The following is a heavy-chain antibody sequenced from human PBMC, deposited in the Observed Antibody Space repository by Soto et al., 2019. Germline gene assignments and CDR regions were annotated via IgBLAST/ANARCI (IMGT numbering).Heavy chain of an antibody. Sequence: SETLSLTCSVSGGSIRRSDSCWSWVRQFPGKGLEWIAYITDSGRTDYNPSLKSRATISIDTSKNQLFLNLSSMTAADTAVYFCARVLITSGPLEYSFDSWGPGSLVTVSS. CDR2: ITDSGRT. CDR1: GGSIRRSDSC. CDR3: ARVLITSGPLEYSFDS. V-gene: IGHV4-31*03. D-gene: IGHD3-16*01. J-gene: IGHJ4*02.